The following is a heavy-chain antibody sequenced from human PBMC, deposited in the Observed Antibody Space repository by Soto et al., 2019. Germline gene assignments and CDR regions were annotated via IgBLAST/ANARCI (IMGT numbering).Heavy chain of an antibody. J-gene: IGHJ4*02. CDR1: GFTFSSYA. D-gene: IGHD7-27*01. V-gene: IGHV3-23*01. CDR3: AKGTGDQKYYFDY. Sequence: GGSLRLSCAASGFTFSSYAMSWVRQAPGKGLEWVSAISGSGGSTYYADSVKGRFTSSRDNSKNTLYLQMNSLRAEDTAVYYCAKGTGDQKYYFDYWGQGTLVTVSS. CDR2: ISGSGGST.